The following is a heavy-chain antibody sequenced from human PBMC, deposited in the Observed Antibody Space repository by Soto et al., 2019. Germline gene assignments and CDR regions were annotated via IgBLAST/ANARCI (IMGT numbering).Heavy chain of an antibody. CDR3: AKDGDRTYCSDGNCAFFDS. CDR1: GFTFNKYG. D-gene: IGHD2-15*01. J-gene: IGHJ4*02. Sequence: QVHLVESGGGVVQPGGSLRLSCAASGFTFNKYGIHWVRQAPGKGLEWEAVIWHDGSEKYYADSVKDRFTISRDNSKKMVYLQMKSLRVDDTATYYCAKDGDRTYCSDGNCAFFDSWGQGALVTVSS. CDR2: IWHDGSEK. V-gene: IGHV3-33*06.